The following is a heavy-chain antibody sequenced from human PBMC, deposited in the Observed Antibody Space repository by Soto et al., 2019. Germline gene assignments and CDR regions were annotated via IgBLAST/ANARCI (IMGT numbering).Heavy chain of an antibody. Sequence: SETLSLTCNVSGGSISTSRSYWAWIRQPPGKGLEWLANIFYSGSTYYNPSLASRVTVSVDTSKNQFSLKLSSVTAADTAVYYCARGTTHYYYGMDVWGQGTTVTVSS. CDR2: IFYSGST. V-gene: IGHV4-39*01. CDR1: GGSISTSRSY. D-gene: IGHD1-7*01. CDR3: ARGTTHYYYGMDV. J-gene: IGHJ6*02.